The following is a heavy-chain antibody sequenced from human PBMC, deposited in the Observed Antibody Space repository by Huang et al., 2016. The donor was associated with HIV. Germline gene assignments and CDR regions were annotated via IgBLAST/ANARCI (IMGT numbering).Heavy chain of an antibody. CDR2: INHRGSN. J-gene: IGHJ3*02. CDR3: ARERMMSWLDDHDAFDI. V-gene: IGHV4-34*01. CDR1: GGSFSGYY. Sequence: QVQLQQWGAGLLKPSETLSLTCAVYGGSFSGYYCSWIRQSPGKGLEWIGDINHRGSNNYNPSVKVRLTISVETSKNQIALKLSSVTAADTTVYYCARERMMSWLDDHDAFDIWGQGTMVTVSS. D-gene: IGHD1-1*01.